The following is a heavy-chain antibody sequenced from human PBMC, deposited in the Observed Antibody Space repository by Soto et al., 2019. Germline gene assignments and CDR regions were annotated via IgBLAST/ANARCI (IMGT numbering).Heavy chain of an antibody. D-gene: IGHD3-3*01. V-gene: IGHV3-23*01. CDR1: GFTFSSYA. CDR2: ISGSGGST. CDR3: AKRWGNRFLEPRDYFDY. Sequence: GGSLRLSXAASGFTFSSYAMSWVRQAPGKGLEWVSSISGSGGSTYHADSVKGRFTISRDNSKNTLYLQMNSLRVEDTAVYYCAKRWGNRFLEPRDYFDYWGQGTLVTVSS. J-gene: IGHJ4*02.